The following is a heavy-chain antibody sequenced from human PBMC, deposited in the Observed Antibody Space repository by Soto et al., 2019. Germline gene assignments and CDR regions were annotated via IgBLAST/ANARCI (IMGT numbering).Heavy chain of an antibody. CDR1: GYTFTSYG. CDR2: ISAYNGKT. D-gene: IGHD5-18*01. J-gene: IGHJ5*02. CDR3: ARDHGYSYGLEWFDP. V-gene: IGHV1-18*01. Sequence: QVQLVQSGAEVKKPGASVKVSCKASGYTFTSYGISWVRQAPGQGLEWMGWISAYNGKTNYAQKLQGRVTMTTDTSTSTAYMELRRLRSDEQAVYYCARDHGYSYGLEWFDPWGQGTLVTVSS.